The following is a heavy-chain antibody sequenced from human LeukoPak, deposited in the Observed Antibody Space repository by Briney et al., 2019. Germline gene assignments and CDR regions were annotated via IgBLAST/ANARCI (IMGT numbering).Heavy chain of an antibody. V-gene: IGHV3-74*01. Sequence: GGSLRLSCVGSGFTFSSYWMFWVRQAPGKGLVWVSRINSDGATTNYTDSVKGRFTISRDNAKNTLSLQLISLRAEDTAVYFCASSGITVTSSYFYYFDVWGKGTMVTVSS. D-gene: IGHD4-17*01. CDR1: GFTFSSYW. J-gene: IGHJ6*03. CDR2: INSDGATT. CDR3: ASSGITVTSSYFYYFDV.